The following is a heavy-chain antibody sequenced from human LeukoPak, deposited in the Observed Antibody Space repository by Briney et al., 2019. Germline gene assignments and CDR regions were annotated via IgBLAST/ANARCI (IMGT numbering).Heavy chain of an antibody. CDR3: ARVVHYYGTLGY. D-gene: IGHD3-10*01. CDR1: GFTFDSYS. Sequence: GGSLRLSCATSGFTFDSYSMSRVRQAPGKELEWVANIKQDGSEKYYVDSVKGRFTISRDNAKNSLYLQMNSLRAEDTAVYYCARVVHYYGTLGYWGQGTLVTVSS. J-gene: IGHJ4*02. CDR2: IKQDGSEK. V-gene: IGHV3-7*01.